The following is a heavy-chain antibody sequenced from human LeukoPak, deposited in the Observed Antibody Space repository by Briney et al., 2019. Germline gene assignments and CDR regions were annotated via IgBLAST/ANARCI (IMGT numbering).Heavy chain of an antibody. CDR3: ARDSLLWFGEFHDY. Sequence: ASVKVSCKASGYTFTSYYMHWVRQAPGQGREWMGWINPNSGGTNYAQKFQGRVTMTRDTSISTAYMERRSLRSDDTAVYYCARDSLLWFGEFHDYWGQGTLVTVSS. D-gene: IGHD3-10*01. CDR1: GYTFTSYY. CDR2: INPNSGGT. J-gene: IGHJ4*02. V-gene: IGHV1-2*02.